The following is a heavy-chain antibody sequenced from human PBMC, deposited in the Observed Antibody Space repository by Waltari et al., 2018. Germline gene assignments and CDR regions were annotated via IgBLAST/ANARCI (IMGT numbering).Heavy chain of an antibody. Sequence: QVQLQQWGAGLLKPSETLSLTCAVYGGSFSGYYWSWLRQPPGKGLEWIGEINHSGSTNYNPSLKSRVTISVDTSKNQFSLKLSSVTAADTAVYYCARLAEDIVATIYTATFDYWGQGTLVTVSS. J-gene: IGHJ4*02. CDR3: ARLAEDIVATIYTATFDY. CDR1: GGSFSGYY. V-gene: IGHV4-34*01. CDR2: INHSGST. D-gene: IGHD5-12*01.